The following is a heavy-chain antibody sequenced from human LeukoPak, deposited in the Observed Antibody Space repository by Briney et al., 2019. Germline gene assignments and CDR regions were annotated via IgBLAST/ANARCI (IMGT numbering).Heavy chain of an antibody. J-gene: IGHJ4*02. CDR1: GFTFSDYK. V-gene: IGHV3-23*01. Sequence: PGGSLRLSCAASGFTFSDYKMSWVRQAPGKGLEWVSAISVGGDTYYADSVRGRFTISRDSSKSTLYLQMNSLRAEDTAIYYCAKDRAPITVFGVAPTASFDYWGQGTLVTVSS. CDR3: AKDRAPITVFGVAPTASFDY. CDR2: ISVGGDT. D-gene: IGHD3-3*01.